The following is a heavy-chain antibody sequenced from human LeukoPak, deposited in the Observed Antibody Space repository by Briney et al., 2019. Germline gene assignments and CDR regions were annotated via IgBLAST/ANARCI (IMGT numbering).Heavy chain of an antibody. CDR3: ARVPGYYDSSGYLEIFDY. CDR2: ISAYNGNT. CDR1: GYTFTSYG. D-gene: IGHD3-22*01. V-gene: IGHV1-18*01. Sequence: ASVKVSCKASGYTFTSYGISWVRQAPGQGLEGMGWISAYNGNTNYAQKLQGRVTMTTDTSTSTAYMELRSLRSDDTAVYYCARVPGYYDSSGYLEIFDYWGQGTLVTVSS. J-gene: IGHJ4*02.